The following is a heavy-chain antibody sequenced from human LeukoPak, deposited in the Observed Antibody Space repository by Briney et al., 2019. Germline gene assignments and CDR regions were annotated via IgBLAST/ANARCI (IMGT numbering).Heavy chain of an antibody. CDR1: GGSFSGYY. Sequence: PSETLSLTCAAYGGSFSGYYWSWIRQPPGKGLEWIGEINHSGSTNYNPSLKSRVTISVDTSKNQFSLKLSSVTAADTAVYYCARGEMATPNDYWGQGTLVTVSS. CDR2: INHSGST. CDR3: ARGEMATPNDY. V-gene: IGHV4-34*01. D-gene: IGHD5-24*01. J-gene: IGHJ4*02.